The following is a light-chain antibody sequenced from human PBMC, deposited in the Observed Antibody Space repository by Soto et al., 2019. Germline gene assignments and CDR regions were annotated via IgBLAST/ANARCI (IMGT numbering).Light chain of an antibody. V-gene: IGLV2-14*01. Sequence: QSALTQPASVSGSPGQSITISCTGTSSDVGGYNFVSWYRQHPGKAPKVMIYDVSNRPSGVSNRFSGSKSGNTASLTISGLQAEDEADYYCSSYTSSSTLLFGGGTKLTVL. CDR1: SSDVGGYNF. CDR3: SSYTSSSTLL. CDR2: DVS. J-gene: IGLJ2*01.